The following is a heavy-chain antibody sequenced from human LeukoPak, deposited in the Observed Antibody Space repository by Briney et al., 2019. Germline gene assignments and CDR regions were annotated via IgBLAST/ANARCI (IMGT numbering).Heavy chain of an antibody. CDR3: AKWGDYDVLTGYYDPDY. CDR2: ITGSGGIT. D-gene: IGHD3-9*01. J-gene: IGHJ4*02. CDR1: GFTFSNYA. Sequence: PGGSLRLSCVASGFTFSNYAMSWVRQAPGKGLEWVSAITGSGGITYYADSVKGRFTISRDNSKNTLYLQMNSLRAEDTAVYCCAKWGDYDVLTGYYDPDYWGQGTLVTVSS. V-gene: IGHV3-23*01.